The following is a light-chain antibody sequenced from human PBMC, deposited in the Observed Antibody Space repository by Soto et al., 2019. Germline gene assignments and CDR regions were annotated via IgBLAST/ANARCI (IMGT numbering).Light chain of an antibody. CDR3: GTWDSSLSAVV. Sequence: QSVLTQPPSVSAAPGQKVTISCSGSSSNIGNNYVSWYQQLPGTAPKLLIYDHYKRPPGIPDRFSGSKSGTSATLGITGLQTGDEADYYCGTWDSSLSAVVFGGGTQLTVL. CDR2: DHY. J-gene: IGLJ2*01. V-gene: IGLV1-51*01. CDR1: SSNIGNNY.